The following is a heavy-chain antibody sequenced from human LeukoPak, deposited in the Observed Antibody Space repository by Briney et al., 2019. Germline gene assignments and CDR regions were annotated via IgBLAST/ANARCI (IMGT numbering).Heavy chain of an antibody. V-gene: IGHV4-4*07. CDR1: GGSISSYY. CDR2: IYTSGST. CDR3: ASRLLWFGDLYGMDV. D-gene: IGHD3-10*01. J-gene: IGHJ6*02. Sequence: SETLSLTCTASGGSISSYYWSWIRQPAGKGLEWIGRIYTSGSTNYNPSLKSRVTMSVDTSKNQFSLKLSSVTAADTAVYYCASRLLWFGDLYGMDVWGQGTTVTVSS.